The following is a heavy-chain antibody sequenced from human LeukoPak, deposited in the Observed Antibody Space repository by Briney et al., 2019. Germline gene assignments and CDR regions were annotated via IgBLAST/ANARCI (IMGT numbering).Heavy chain of an antibody. V-gene: IGHV3-21*01. CDR1: GFTFSSYS. CDR2: ISSSSSYI. D-gene: IGHD5-12*01. Sequence: GGSLRLSCAASGFTFSSYSINWVRQAPGKGLEWVSSISSSSSYIYYADSVKGRFTISRDNAKNSLYLQMNSLRAEDTAVYYCARGSGSGYDYDYWGQGTLVTVSS. CDR3: ARGSGSGYDYDY. J-gene: IGHJ4*02.